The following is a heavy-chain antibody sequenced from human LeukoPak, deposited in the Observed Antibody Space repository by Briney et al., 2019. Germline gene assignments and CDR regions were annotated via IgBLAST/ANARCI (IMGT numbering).Heavy chain of an antibody. CDR1: GFTFDDYA. CDR3: AKANYDSSGFEGYFDL. D-gene: IGHD3-22*01. CDR2: ISWNSGSI. V-gene: IGHV3-9*01. Sequence: PGRSLRLSCAASGFTFDDYAMHWVRQAPGKGLEWVSGISWNSGSIGYADSVKGRFTISRDNAKNSLYLQMNSLRAEDTALYYCAKANYDSSGFEGYFDLWGPGTLVTVSS. J-gene: IGHJ2*01.